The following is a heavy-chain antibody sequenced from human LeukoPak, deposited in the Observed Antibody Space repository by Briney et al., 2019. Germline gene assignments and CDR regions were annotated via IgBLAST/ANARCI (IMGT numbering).Heavy chain of an antibody. V-gene: IGHV4-34*12. Sequence: SETLSLTCAVYGGSFSGYYWGWIRQPPGKGLEWIGSMFHRGSTYYNPSLKSRVTISVDTSKNQFSLKLSSVTAADTAVYYCARPSGTRLVADSFDYWGQGTLVTVSS. CDR3: ARPSGTRLVADSFDY. CDR1: GGSFSGYY. J-gene: IGHJ4*02. D-gene: IGHD1-1*01. CDR2: MFHRGST.